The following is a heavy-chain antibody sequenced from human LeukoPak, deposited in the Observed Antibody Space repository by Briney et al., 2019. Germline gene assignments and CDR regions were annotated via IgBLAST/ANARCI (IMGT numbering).Heavy chain of an antibody. CDR1: GFTFDDYA. Sequence: PGRSLRLSCAASGFTFDDYAMHWVRQAPGKGLEWVSGISWNSGSIGYADSVKGRFTISRDNAKTSLYLQMNSLRAEDTALYYCAKARFRGAAAGDFDYWGQGTPVTVSS. V-gene: IGHV3-9*01. CDR2: ISWNSGSI. D-gene: IGHD6-13*01. CDR3: AKARFRGAAAGDFDY. J-gene: IGHJ4*02.